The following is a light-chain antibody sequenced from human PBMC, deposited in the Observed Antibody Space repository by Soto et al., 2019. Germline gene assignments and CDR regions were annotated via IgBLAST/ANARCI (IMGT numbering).Light chain of an antibody. Sequence: QSALTQPASVSGSPGQSITISCTGTSSDIGAYNYVSWYQHHPGKAPKLMIYEVSNRPSVLSNRFSGSKSGNTASLTISGLQAEDEAYYYCSSKTSTTTVVFGGGTKLTVL. J-gene: IGLJ3*02. CDR2: EVS. V-gene: IGLV2-14*01. CDR3: SSKTSTTTVV. CDR1: SSDIGAYNY.